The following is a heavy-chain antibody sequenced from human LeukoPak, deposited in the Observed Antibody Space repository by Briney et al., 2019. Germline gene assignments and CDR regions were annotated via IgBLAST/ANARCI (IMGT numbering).Heavy chain of an antibody. CDR3: ARDASRAWFDP. CDR1: GGSISSYY. Sequence: SETLSLTCTVSGGSISSYYWSWIRQPPGKGLELIGYIYYSGSTNYHPSLQSRVTISVDTSKNQFSLKLSSVTAADTAVYYCARDASRAWFDPWGQGTLVTVSS. D-gene: IGHD6-6*01. CDR2: IYYSGST. J-gene: IGHJ5*02. V-gene: IGHV4-59*01.